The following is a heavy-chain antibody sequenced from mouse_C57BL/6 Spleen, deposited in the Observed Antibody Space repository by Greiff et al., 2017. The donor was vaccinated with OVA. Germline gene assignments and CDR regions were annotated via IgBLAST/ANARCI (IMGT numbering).Heavy chain of an antibody. CDR3: ARYGSSHHWYFDV. CDR1: GYTFTSYG. J-gene: IGHJ1*03. V-gene: IGHV1-81*01. Sequence: VKLMESGAELARPGASVKLSCKASGYTFTSYGISWVKQRTGQGLEWIGEIYPRSGNTYYNEKFKGKATLTADKSSSTAYMELRSLTSEDSAVYFCARYGSSHHWYFDVWGTGTTVTVSS. CDR2: IYPRSGNT. D-gene: IGHD1-1*01.